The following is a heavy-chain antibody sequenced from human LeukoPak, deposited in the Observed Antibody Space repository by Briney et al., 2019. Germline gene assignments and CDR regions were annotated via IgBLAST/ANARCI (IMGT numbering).Heavy chain of an antibody. V-gene: IGHV4-4*02. CDR1: GGSISSRNW. CDR3: ARVQSGGDYYYYYMDV. J-gene: IGHJ6*03. Sequence: PSGTLSLTCAVSGGSISSRNWWSWVRQPPGKELEWIGEIYHSGSANYNPSLESRVTMSVDKSKNQFSLRLTSVTAADTAVYYCARVQSGGDYYYYYMDVWGKGTTVTVSS. D-gene: IGHD3-10*01. CDR2: IYHSGSA.